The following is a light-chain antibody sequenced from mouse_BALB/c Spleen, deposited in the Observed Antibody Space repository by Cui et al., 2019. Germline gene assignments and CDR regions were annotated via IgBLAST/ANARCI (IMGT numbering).Light chain of an antibody. CDR3: LQYDEFPFT. J-gene: IGKJ4*01. CDR1: QDINSY. Sequence: DIKMTQSPSSMYASLGERVTITCKASQDINSYLSWFQQKPGKSPKTLIYRANRLVDGVPSRFSGSGSGQDYSLTISSLEYEDMGIYYCLQYDEFPFTLGSGTKLEIK. CDR2: RAN. V-gene: IGKV14-111*01.